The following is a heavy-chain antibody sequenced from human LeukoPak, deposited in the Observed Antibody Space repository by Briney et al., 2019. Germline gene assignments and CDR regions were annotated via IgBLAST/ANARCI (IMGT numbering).Heavy chain of an antibody. CDR2: INWNGGSN. J-gene: IGHJ4*02. CDR3: AREVRRGYDLPASYFDY. V-gene: IGHV3-20*04. Sequence: RPGGSLRLSRAASGFTFHDYGMSWVPQAPGKGLEWVSGINWNGGSNVYADSGKGRFTISRDNAKDSLYLPMNSLRARATCLCSCAREVRRGYDLPASYFDYWGQGTLVTVSS. CDR1: GFTFHDYG. D-gene: IGHD5-12*01.